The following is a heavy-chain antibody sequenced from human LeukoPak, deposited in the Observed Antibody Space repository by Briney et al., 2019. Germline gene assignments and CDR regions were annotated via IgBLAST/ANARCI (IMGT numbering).Heavy chain of an antibody. V-gene: IGHV4-34*01. Sequence: SETLSLTCAVYGGSFSGYYWSWIRQPPGKGLEWIGEINYSGSTKHNPSLKSRVTISVDTSKNQFSLKLSSVTAADTAVYYCARRVGRYFGERAYYYNYMDVWGEGTPVTTSS. CDR1: GGSFSGYY. CDR3: ARRVGRYFGERAYYYNYMDV. J-gene: IGHJ6*03. CDR2: INYSGST. D-gene: IGHD3-10*01.